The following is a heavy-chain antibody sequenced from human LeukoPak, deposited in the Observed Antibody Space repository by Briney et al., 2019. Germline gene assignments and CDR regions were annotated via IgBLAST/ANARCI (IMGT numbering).Heavy chain of an antibody. CDR3: ARHGRGSPRDYYYYFMDV. CDR1: GDSISRSPYY. CDR2: IFYSGST. Sequence: SETLSLTCTVSGDSISRSPYYWGWIRQPPGKGLEWITTIFYSGSTYYNPSLNSRVTISVDTSKNQFSLKLSSVTAADTAVYYCARHGRGSPRDYYYYFMDVWGKGTTVTVSS. V-gene: IGHV4-39*01. J-gene: IGHJ6*03.